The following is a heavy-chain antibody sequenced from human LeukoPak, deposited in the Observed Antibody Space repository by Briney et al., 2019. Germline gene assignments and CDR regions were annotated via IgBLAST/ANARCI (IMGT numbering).Heavy chain of an antibody. D-gene: IGHD2-15*01. CDR3: ARDGGYCSGGSCSNDAFDI. CDR1: GGTFSSYA. J-gene: IGHJ3*02. V-gene: IGHV1-69*06. Sequence: SVKVSCKASGGTFSSYAISWVRQAPGQGLEWMGGIIPIFGTANYAQKSQGRVTITADKSTSTAYMELSSLRSEDTAVYYCARDGGYCSGGSCSNDAFDIWGQGAMVTVSS. CDR2: IIPIFGTA.